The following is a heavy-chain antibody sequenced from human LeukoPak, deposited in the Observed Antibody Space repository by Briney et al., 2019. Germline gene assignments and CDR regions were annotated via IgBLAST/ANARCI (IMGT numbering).Heavy chain of an antibody. CDR1: KFIVTNHY. J-gene: IGHJ4*02. CDR2: IYSGGST. Sequence: GGSLRLSCAASKFIVTNHYMSWVRQAPGKGLEWVSAIYSGGSTFHAASVKGRFTISRDTSNNTVYLLMNSLRAEDTATYYCARAYPPPAAGFDYWGQGTLVTVSS. V-gene: IGHV3-66*01. D-gene: IGHD6-13*01. CDR3: ARAYPPPAAGFDY.